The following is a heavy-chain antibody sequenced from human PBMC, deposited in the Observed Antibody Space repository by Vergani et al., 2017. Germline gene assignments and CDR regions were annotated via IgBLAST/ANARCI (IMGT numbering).Heavy chain of an antibody. V-gene: IGHV5-51*03. CDR3: ARSSDSSGWYGYFQH. D-gene: IGHD6-19*01. CDR2: IYPGDSDT. J-gene: IGHJ1*01. Sequence: EVQLVQSGAEVPKPGESLKISCKGSGYSFTSYWIGWVRQMPGKGLEWMGIIYPGDSDTRYSPSFQGQVTISADKSISTAYLQWSSLKASDTAMYYCARSSDSSGWYGYFQHWGQGTLVTVSS. CDR1: GYSFTSYW.